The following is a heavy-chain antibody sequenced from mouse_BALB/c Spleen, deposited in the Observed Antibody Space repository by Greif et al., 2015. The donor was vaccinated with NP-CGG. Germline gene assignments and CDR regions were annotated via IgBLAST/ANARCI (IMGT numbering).Heavy chain of an antibody. J-gene: IGHJ2*01. V-gene: IGHV5-4*02. CDR2: ISDGGSYT. CDR3: ARGHDYDDAYYFDY. D-gene: IGHD2-4*01. Sequence: EVKLVESGGGLVKPGGSLKLSCAASGFTFSDYYMYWVRQTPEKRLEWVATISDGGSYTYYPDSVKGRFTISRDNAKNNLYLQMSSLKSEDTAMYYCARGHDYDDAYYFDYWGQGTTLTVSS. CDR1: GFTFSDYY.